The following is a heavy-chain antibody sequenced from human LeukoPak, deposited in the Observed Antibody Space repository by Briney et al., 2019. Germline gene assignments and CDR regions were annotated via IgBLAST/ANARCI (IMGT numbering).Heavy chain of an antibody. CDR2: INPSGGST. CDR3: ARGTAVAGTGGYYYYMDV. D-gene: IGHD6-19*01. J-gene: IGHJ6*03. CDR1: RYTFTSYY. Sequence: ASVKVSCKASRYTFTSYYMHWVRQAPGQGLEWMGIINPSGGSTSYAQKFQGRVTMTRDMSTSTVYMKLSSLRSEDTAVYYCARGTAVAGTGGYYYYMDVWGKGTTVTVSS. V-gene: IGHV1-46*01.